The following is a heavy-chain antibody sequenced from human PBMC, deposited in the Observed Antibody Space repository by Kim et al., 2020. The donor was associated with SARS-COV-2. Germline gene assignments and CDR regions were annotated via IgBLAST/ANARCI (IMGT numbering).Heavy chain of an antibody. V-gene: IGHV3-49*02. Sequence: EDAASVKGSFTISRDDSKSMAYLQMNSLKTEDTAVYYCTRDDFWSGYYRGWGQGTLVTVSS. CDR3: TRDDFWSGYYRG. J-gene: IGHJ4*02. D-gene: IGHD3-3*01.